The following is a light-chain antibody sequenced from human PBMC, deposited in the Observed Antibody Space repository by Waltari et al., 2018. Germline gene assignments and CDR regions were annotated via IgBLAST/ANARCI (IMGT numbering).Light chain of an antibody. V-gene: IGLV3-19*01. CDR2: DKN. CDR3: HSRDASGVGGT. Sequence: TKDPAVSVAMGQTARITGQGDSPRTYYATWYRQRPGQAPILVMYDKNNRPSGVPDRFSGSSSDNTASLTITGAQAEDEAYYYCHSRDASGVGGTFGGGTKLTVL. CDR1: SPRTYY. J-gene: IGLJ3*02.